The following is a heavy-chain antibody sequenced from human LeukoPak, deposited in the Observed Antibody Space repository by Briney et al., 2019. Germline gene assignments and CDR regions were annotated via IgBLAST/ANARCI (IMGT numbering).Heavy chain of an antibody. J-gene: IGHJ4*02. D-gene: IGHD6-13*01. V-gene: IGHV3-74*01. CDR3: ARDIAAAVDY. CDR1: GFTFSSYW. CDR2: INSDGIST. Sequence: GGSLRLSCTASGFTFSSYWMHWVRQAPGKGLVWVSRINSDGISTNYADSVKGRFTISRDNAKNTLYPQMNSLRAEDTAVYYCARDIAAAVDYWGQGTLVTVSS.